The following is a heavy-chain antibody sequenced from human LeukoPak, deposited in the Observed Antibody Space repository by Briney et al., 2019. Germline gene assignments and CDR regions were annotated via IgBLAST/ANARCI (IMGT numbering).Heavy chain of an antibody. J-gene: IGHJ4*02. Sequence: GESLKISCQGSGYTFTSYWIGWVRQMPGKGLEWMGIIHPGDSDTRYSPSFQGQVTISVDKSISTAYLQWSSLKASDTAMYYCARSPWNYYVYWGQGTLVTVSS. CDR3: ARSPWNYYVY. CDR2: IHPGDSDT. V-gene: IGHV5-51*01. CDR1: GYTFTSYW. D-gene: IGHD5-12*01.